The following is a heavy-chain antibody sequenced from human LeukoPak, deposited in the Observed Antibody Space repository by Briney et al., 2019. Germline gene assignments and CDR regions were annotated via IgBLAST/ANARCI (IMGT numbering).Heavy chain of an antibody. CDR1: GYTFTSNY. D-gene: IGHD6-25*01. Sequence: ASVKVSCKAFGYTFTSNYMHWVRQAPGQGPEWMGVISPSGGSTTYAQKFQGRVTLTSDTSTSTVYLQLNSLRSEDTAVYFCARVGVTAATADYWGQGTLVTVSS. J-gene: IGHJ4*02. CDR3: ARVGVTAATADY. CDR2: ISPSGGST. V-gene: IGHV1-46*01.